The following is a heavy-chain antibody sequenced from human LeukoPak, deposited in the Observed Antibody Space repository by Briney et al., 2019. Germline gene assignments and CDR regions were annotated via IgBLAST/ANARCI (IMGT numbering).Heavy chain of an antibody. CDR2: IKQDGSEK. CDR1: GFTFSSYW. D-gene: IGHD2-15*01. J-gene: IGHJ6*03. Sequence: GGSLRLSCAASGFTFSSYWMSWVRQAPGKGLEWVANIKQDGSEKYYVDSVKGRFTISRDNAKNSLYLQMNSLRAEDTAVYYCARIGSSRLYYYYYMDVWGKGTTVTVSS. V-gene: IGHV3-7*01. CDR3: ARIGSSRLYYYYYMDV.